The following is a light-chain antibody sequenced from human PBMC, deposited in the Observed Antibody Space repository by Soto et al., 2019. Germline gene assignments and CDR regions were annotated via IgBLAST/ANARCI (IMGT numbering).Light chain of an antibody. CDR3: QQYYSTPHT. CDR1: QSVLYTSNNY. J-gene: IGKJ2*01. CDR2: WAS. V-gene: IGKV4-1*01. Sequence: DIVMTQSPDSLAVSLGERATINCKSSQSVLYTSNNYLAWYQQNPGQPPKLLIYWASTRESGVPDRFSGSGSGTDFTLTIRSLQAEDVAVYYCQQYYSTPHTFGQGTKLEIK.